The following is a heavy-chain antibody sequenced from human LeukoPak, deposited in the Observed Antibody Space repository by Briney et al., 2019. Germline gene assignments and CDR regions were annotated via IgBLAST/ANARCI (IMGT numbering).Heavy chain of an antibody. V-gene: IGHV1-69*06. D-gene: IGHD2-21*02. Sequence: SVKVSCKASGGTFSSYAISWVRQAPGQGLEWMGGIIPIFGTANYARKFQGRVTITADKSTSTAYMELSSLRSEDTAVYYCARGVVVTATPAEYFQHWGQGTLVTVSS. J-gene: IGHJ1*01. CDR2: IIPIFGTA. CDR1: GGTFSSYA. CDR3: ARGVVVTATPAEYFQH.